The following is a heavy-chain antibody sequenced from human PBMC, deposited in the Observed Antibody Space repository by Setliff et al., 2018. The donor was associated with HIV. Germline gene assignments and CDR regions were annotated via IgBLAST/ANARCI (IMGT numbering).Heavy chain of an antibody. J-gene: IGHJ4*02. V-gene: IGHV4-39*01. CDR2: VYHSGGT. CDR3: TRRFEKWLAFDY. Sequence: PSQTLSLTCIVSGGSISSFSYYWAWIRQSPGKGLEWIGNVYHSGGTDYNPSLRSRVSISVDTSTNQFSLSLASVTAADTAVYYCTRRFEKWLAFDYWGQGTLVTVSS. CDR1: GGSISSFSYY. D-gene: IGHD6-19*01.